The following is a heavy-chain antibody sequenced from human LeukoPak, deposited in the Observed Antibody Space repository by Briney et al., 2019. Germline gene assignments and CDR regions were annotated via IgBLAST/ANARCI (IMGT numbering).Heavy chain of an antibody. Sequence: SETLSLTCTVSGGSISSYYWSWIRQPPGKGLEWIGEINHCGSTNYNPSLKSRVTILVDTSKNQFSLKLSSVTAADTAVYYCARGHSPVTTKVSYFQHWGQGTLVTVSS. CDR1: GGSISSYY. D-gene: IGHD4-17*01. CDR3: ARGHSPVTTKVSYFQH. CDR2: INHCGST. J-gene: IGHJ1*01. V-gene: IGHV4-34*01.